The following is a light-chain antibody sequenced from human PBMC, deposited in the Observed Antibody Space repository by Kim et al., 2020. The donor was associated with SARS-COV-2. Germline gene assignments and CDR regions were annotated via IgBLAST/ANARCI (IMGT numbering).Light chain of an antibody. J-gene: IGKJ2*01. CDR3: QQRSTWPPYT. V-gene: IGKV3-11*01. CDR1: QSVSSY. CDR2: DTS. Sequence: SPADNATHSCMASQSVSSYLAWYQQRPSQAPRLLIYDTSTRATGIPARFSGSGSGTDFTLTISNLEPEDFAVYYCQQRSTWPPYTFGQGTKLEI.